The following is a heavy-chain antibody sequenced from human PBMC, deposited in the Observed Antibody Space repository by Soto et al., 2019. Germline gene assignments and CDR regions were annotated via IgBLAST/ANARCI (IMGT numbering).Heavy chain of an antibody. D-gene: IGHD3-22*01. CDR3: ARGRGTISGYYPFFDY. V-gene: IGHV4-31*03. CDR2: IYYSGST. CDR1: GGSISSGGYY. Sequence: QVQLQESGPGLVKPSQTLSLACTVSGGSISSGGYYWSWIRQHPGKGLEWIGYIYYSGSTYYNPSRTSRVTISVDTSKNQFSLKLSSVTAADTAVYYCARGRGTISGYYPFFDYWGQGTLVTVSS. J-gene: IGHJ4*02.